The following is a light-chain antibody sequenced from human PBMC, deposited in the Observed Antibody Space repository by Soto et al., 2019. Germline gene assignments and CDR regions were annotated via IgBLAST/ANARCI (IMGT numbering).Light chain of an antibody. V-gene: IGKV1-39*01. Sequence: DIQMTQSPSSLSASVGDRVTITCRTSQSVSIYVNWYQQKPGKAPILLIYASSSLQSGVPSRFSGSGSGTDFTLTIRSLEPEDFETYYCQQSYSTPTFGQGTKVEIK. J-gene: IGKJ2*01. CDR3: QQSYSTPT. CDR1: QSVSIY. CDR2: ASS.